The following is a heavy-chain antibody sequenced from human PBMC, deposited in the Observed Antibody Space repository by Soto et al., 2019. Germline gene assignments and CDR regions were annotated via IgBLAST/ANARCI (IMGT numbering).Heavy chain of an antibody. D-gene: IGHD6-13*01. CDR2: IDPSDSYT. CDR1: GYSFTSYW. J-gene: IGHJ5*02. V-gene: IGHV5-10-1*01. CDR3: ARRSGYSSSSIWEWFDP. Sequence: GESLKISCKGSGYSFTSYWISWVRQMPGKGLEWMGRIDPSDSYTNYSPSFQGHVTISADKSISTAYLQWSSLKASDTAMYYCARRSGYSSSSIWEWFDPWGQGTLVTVSS.